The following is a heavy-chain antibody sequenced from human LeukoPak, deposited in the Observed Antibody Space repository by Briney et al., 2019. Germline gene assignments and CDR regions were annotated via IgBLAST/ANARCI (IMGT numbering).Heavy chain of an antibody. CDR2: IIPIFGTA. J-gene: IGHJ5*02. V-gene: IGHV1-69*13. CDR3: ARSRVVPALPQLNWFDP. CDR1: GGTFSSYA. Sequence: SVKVSCKASGGTFSSYAISWVRQAPGQGLEWMGGIIPIFGTANYAQKFQGRVTITADESTSTAYMELSSLRSEDTAVYYCARSRVVPALPQLNWFDPWGQGTLVTVSS. D-gene: IGHD2-2*01.